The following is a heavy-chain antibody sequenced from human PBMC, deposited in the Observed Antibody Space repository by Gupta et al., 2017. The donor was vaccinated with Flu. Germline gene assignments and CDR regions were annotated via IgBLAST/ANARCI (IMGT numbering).Heavy chain of an antibody. V-gene: IGHV3-23*01. J-gene: IGHJ4*02. Sequence: EVQLLESGGGLVQPGGSLRLSCAASGFTFSSYAMSWVRQAPGKGLEWVSAISGSGGSTYYADSVKGRFTISRDNSKNTLYLQMNSLRAEDTAVYYCAKYPSTFIYSSGWQPFDYWGQGTLVTVSS. CDR2: ISGSGGST. CDR3: AKYPSTFIYSSGWQPFDY. D-gene: IGHD6-19*01. CDR1: GFTFSSYA.